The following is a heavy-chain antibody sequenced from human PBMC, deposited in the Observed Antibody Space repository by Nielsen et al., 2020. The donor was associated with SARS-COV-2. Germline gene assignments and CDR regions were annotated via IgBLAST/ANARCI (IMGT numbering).Heavy chain of an antibody. J-gene: IGHJ5*02. CDR3: ARFHIVATICWFDP. CDR1: GFTFRDYG. CDR2: IRRSGGTT. D-gene: IGHD5-12*01. Sequence: GGSLRLSCAVSGFTFRDYGMTWVRQAPGKGLEWVSSIRRSGGTTLYADSVRGRFTISRDNAKNSLYLQMNSLRAEDTAVYYCARFHIVATICWFDPWGQGTLVTVSS. V-gene: IGHV3-23*01.